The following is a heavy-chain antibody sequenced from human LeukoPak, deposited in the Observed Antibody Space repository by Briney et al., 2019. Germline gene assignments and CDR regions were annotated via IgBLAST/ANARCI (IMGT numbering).Heavy chain of an antibody. CDR1: GGSISSYY. Sequence: PSETLSLTCTVSGGSISSYYWSWIRQPPGKGLEWIGYIYYSGSTNYNPSLKSRVTISVDTSKNQFSLKLSSVTAADTAVYYCARGRTGTAPYYFDYWGQGTLVTVSS. J-gene: IGHJ4*02. D-gene: IGHD3/OR15-3a*01. V-gene: IGHV4-59*12. CDR3: ARGRTGTAPYYFDY. CDR2: IYYSGST.